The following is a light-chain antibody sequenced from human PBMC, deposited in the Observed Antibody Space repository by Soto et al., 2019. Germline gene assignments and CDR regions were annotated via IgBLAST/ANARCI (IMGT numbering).Light chain of an antibody. CDR2: AAS. Sequence: DMQMTQSPSSLSASVGDRVTITCRSSQGISTYLNCYQQKPGKAPKLLIYAASSLQSGVPSRFSRSGSETDFTLTISSLQPEDFATYSCQQSYSTTWTFGQGPKVDIK. CDR3: QQSYSTTWT. V-gene: IGKV1-39*01. J-gene: IGKJ1*01. CDR1: QGISTY.